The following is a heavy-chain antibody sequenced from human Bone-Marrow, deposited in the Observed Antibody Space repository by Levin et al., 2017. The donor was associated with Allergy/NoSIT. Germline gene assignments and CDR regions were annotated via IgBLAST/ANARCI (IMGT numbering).Heavy chain of an antibody. CDR3: ARAHSGSYYPIDY. Sequence: SETLSLTCTVSGGSISSYYWSWIRQPPGKGLEWIGYIYYSGSTNYNPSLKSRVTISVDTSKNQFSLKLSSVTAADTAVYYCARAHSGSYYPIDYWGQGTLVTVSS. D-gene: IGHD1-26*01. J-gene: IGHJ4*02. CDR2: IYYSGST. CDR1: GGSISSYY. V-gene: IGHV4-59*01.